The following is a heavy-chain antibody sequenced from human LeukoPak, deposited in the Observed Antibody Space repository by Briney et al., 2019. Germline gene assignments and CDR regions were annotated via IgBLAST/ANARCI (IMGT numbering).Heavy chain of an antibody. CDR3: ARVGVYYYDSSGYYLLDY. V-gene: IGHV1-8*01. CDR1: GYTFTSYD. J-gene: IGHJ4*02. D-gene: IGHD3-22*01. CDR2: MNPNSGNT. Sequence: ASVKVSRKASGYTFTSYDINWVRQATGQGLEWMRWMNPNSGNTGYAQKFQGRVTMTRNTSISTAYMELSSLRSEDTAVYYCARVGVYYYDSSGYYLLDYWGQGTLVTVSS.